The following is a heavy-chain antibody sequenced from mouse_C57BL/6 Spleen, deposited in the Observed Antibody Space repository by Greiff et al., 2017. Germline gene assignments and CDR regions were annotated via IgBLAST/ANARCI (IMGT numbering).Heavy chain of an antibody. D-gene: IGHD1-1*01. CDR2: IHPSDSDT. CDR3: ATITTGGGWYFDV. J-gene: IGHJ1*03. CDR1: GYTFTSYW. V-gene: IGHV1-74*01. Sequence: QVQLQQPGAELVKPGASVKVSCKASGYTFTSYWMHWVKQRPGQGLEWIGRIHPSDSDTNYNQKFTGKATLTVDKSSSAAYMQLSILTSEDSAVYYGATITTGGGWYFDVWGTGTTVTVSS.